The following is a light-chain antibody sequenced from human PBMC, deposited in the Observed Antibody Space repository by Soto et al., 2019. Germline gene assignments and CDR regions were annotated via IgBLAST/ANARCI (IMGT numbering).Light chain of an antibody. J-gene: IGKJ1*01. CDR1: HIVTIDY. Sequence: EIVLTHSPGALSLSPGERVTLSCRASHIVTIDYLAWYHQAPGQAPRLLIYGAFNRATGISDRFSGSGSGTDFTLSISKLEPGDFGVYFCHQYGKSPRTFGQGTKVDIK. CDR3: HQYGKSPRT. V-gene: IGKV3-20*01. CDR2: GAF.